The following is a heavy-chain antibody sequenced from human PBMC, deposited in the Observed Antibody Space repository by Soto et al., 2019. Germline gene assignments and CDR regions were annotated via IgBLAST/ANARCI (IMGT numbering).Heavy chain of an antibody. CDR1: GFTFSSYA. D-gene: IGHD1-26*01. J-gene: IGHJ4*02. V-gene: IGHV3-23*01. Sequence: PGGSLRLSCAASGFTFSSYAMSWVRQAPGKGLEWVPAIGGSGGSTYYADSVKGRFAISRDNSKNTLYLQMNSLRAEDTAVYYCAKKQGLGSYWPVDYWGQGTLVTVSS. CDR3: AKKQGLGSYWPVDY. CDR2: IGGSGGST.